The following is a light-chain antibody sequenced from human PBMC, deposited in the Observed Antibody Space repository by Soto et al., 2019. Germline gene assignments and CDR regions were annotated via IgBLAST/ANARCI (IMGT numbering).Light chain of an antibody. CDR3: SSFTSRFTFNYI. J-gene: IGLJ1*01. CDR1: SSDVGGYNY. V-gene: IGLV2-14*01. CDR2: EVT. Sequence: QSVLTQPASVSGSPGQSIPISCTGTSSDVGGYNYVSWYQQHPGKAPKIIIYEVTNRPSGVSNRFSGSKSGNTASLTISGLQAEDDADYYCSSFTSRFTFNYIFGTGTKLTVL.